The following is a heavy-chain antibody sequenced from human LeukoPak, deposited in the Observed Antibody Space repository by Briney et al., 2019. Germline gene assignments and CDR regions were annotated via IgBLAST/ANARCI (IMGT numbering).Heavy chain of an antibody. CDR1: GFTFSNYY. Sequence: GGSLRLSCAASGFTFSNYYMSWIRQAPGKGLEWISYISRGGSTTYYADSVKGRFTISRDNAKNSLYLQMNSLRAEDTAVYYCARQPRVAAAPIWGQGTLVTVSS. CDR3: ARQPRVAAAPI. V-gene: IGHV3-11*01. CDR2: ISRGGSTT. J-gene: IGHJ4*02. D-gene: IGHD6-25*01.